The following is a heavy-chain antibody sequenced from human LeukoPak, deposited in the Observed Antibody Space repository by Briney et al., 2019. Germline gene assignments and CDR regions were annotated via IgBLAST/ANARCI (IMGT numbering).Heavy chain of an antibody. Sequence: PSETLSLTCTVSGGSMSTYYWSWVRQSPGKGLEWIGYIYYSGSTSYNPSLKSRLTISINTSKTQIYLKLSSVTAADTAVYYCARVVYSGSCGYFDYWGQGSLVTVSS. CDR1: GGSMSTYY. D-gene: IGHD3-10*01. J-gene: IGHJ4*02. CDR3: ARVVYSGSCGYFDY. V-gene: IGHV4-59*01. CDR2: IYYSGST.